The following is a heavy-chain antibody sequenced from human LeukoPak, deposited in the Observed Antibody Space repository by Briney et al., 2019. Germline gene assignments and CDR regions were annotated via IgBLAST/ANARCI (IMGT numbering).Heavy chain of an antibody. Sequence: ASVKVSCKASGYTFTNYYIHWVRQAPGQGLEWMGWINPNSGATNYAQKFQGRVTTTRDTSITTGYMELNPLTSDDTAVYYCASWYCSGGNCYLGGDAFDFWGQGTMVIVSS. CDR1: GYTFTNYY. CDR3: ASWYCSGGNCYLGGDAFDF. J-gene: IGHJ3*01. D-gene: IGHD2-15*01. V-gene: IGHV1-2*02. CDR2: INPNSGAT.